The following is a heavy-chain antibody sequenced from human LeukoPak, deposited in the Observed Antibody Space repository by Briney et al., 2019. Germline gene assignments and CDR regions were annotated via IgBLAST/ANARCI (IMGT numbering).Heavy chain of an antibody. Sequence: GAPVKVSCKASGYTFTSYYMHWVRQAPGQGLEWMGIVNPSGGSTSYAQKFQGRVTMTRDTSTSTVYMELSSLRSEDTAVYYCAREGQMGYYFDYWGQGTLVTVSS. CDR2: VNPSGGST. CDR3: AREGQMGYYFDY. CDR1: GYTFTSYY. D-gene: IGHD5-24*01. J-gene: IGHJ4*02. V-gene: IGHV1-46*01.